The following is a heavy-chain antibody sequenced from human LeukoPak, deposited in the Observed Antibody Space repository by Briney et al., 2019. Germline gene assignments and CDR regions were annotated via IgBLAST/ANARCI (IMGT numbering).Heavy chain of an antibody. D-gene: IGHD2-2*01. CDR2: IYHSGST. CDR1: GGSISSGGYS. V-gene: IGHV4-30-2*01. J-gene: IGHJ3*02. CDR3: ARDCSSTSCYDAFDI. Sequence: SQTLSLTCAVSGGSISSGGYSWRWIRQPPGKGLEWIGYIYHSGSTYYNPSLKSRVTISVDRSKNQFSLKLSSVTAADTAVYYCARDCSSTSCYDAFDIWGQGTMVTVSS.